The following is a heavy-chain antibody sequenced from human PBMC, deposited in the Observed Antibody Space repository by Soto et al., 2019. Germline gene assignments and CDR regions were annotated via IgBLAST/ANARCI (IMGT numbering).Heavy chain of an antibody. D-gene: IGHD2-21*02. Sequence: SVKVSCKASGGTFSSYAISWVRQAPGQGLEWMGGIIPIFGTANYAQKFQGRVTINADKSTSTAYMELSSLRSEDTAVYYCARGMPVVVTVFDLWGRGTLVTVSS. CDR1: GGTFSSYA. CDR3: ARGMPVVVTVFDL. V-gene: IGHV1-69*06. CDR2: IIPIFGTA. J-gene: IGHJ2*01.